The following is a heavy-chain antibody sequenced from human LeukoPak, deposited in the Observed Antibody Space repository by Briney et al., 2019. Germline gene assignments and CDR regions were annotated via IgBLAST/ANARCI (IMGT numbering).Heavy chain of an antibody. CDR1: GFTFSSSE. D-gene: IGHD1-1*01. J-gene: IGHJ3*02. Sequence: PGGSLRLSCVASGFTFSSSEINWVRQAPGKGLECFSYISTSGFTIYYADSVKGRFTISSDNAKNTLYLQMHSLRAEDTAVYYCVRHLDPRDAFDIWGQGTMVSVSS. V-gene: IGHV3-48*03. CDR2: ISTSGFTI. CDR3: VRHLDPRDAFDI.